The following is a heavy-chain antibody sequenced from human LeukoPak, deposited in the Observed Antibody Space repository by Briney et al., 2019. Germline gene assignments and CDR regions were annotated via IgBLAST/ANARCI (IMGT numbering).Heavy chain of an antibody. CDR3: SXXXXGVAAINWFDP. CDR2: INTNTGNP. CDR1: GYTFTSYA. V-gene: IGHV7-4-1*02. J-gene: IGHJ5*02. Sequence: ASVKVSCKASGYTFTSYAMNWVRQAPGQGLEWMGWINTNTGNPTYAQGFTGRFVFSLDTSVSTAYLQISSLKAEDTAVYYCSXXXXGVAAINWFDPWGQGTLVTVSS. D-gene: IGHD2-21*02.